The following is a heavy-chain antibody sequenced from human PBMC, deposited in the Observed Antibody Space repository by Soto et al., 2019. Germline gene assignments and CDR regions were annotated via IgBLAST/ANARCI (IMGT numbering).Heavy chain of an antibody. J-gene: IGHJ6*02. CDR2: IYYSGTT. D-gene: IGHD2-2*01. CDR3: AREFGGYCNTTNCYQLDD. Sequence: SETLSLTCTVSGGSVSSGTYYWTWIRQPPGKGLQWIGYIYYSGTTNYNPSLKSRVTISADTSKNQFSLNLTSVSAADTAVYYCAREFGGYCNTTNCYQLDDWGQGTKVTVSS. V-gene: IGHV4-61*01. CDR1: GGSVSSGTYY.